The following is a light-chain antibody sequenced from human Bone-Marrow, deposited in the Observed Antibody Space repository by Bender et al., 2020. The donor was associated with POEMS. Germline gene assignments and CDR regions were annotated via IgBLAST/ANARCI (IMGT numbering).Light chain of an antibody. CDR3: CSFARSGNWV. V-gene: IGLV1-40*01. J-gene: IGLJ3*02. Sequence: QSVLTQPPSVSEAPGQRVTISCTGSSSNIGAGFDVHWYQQFPGTPPKVLIYGNSNRPSGVPDRFSASKSGNTASLTISGLQADDEADYYCCSFARSGNWVFGGGTKVTVL. CDR2: GNS. CDR1: SSNIGAGFD.